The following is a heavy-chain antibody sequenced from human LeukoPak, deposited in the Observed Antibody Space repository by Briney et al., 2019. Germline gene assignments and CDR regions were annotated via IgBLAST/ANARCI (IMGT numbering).Heavy chain of an antibody. CDR1: GYTFTNYD. D-gene: IGHD2-15*01. CDR3: ARDQDIVVVAALRQREMGGFDP. CDR2: MNPKSGNT. V-gene: IGHV1-8*01. J-gene: IGHJ5*02. Sequence: ASVKVSCKASGYTFTNYDIKWVRQATGQGPEWMGWMNPKSGNTGYAQRFQGRVTMTRNTSISTAYMELSSLRSDDTAVYYCARDQDIVVVAALRQREMGGFDPWGQGTLVTVSS.